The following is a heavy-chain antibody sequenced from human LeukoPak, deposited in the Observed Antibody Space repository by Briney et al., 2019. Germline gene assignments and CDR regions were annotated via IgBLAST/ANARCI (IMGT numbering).Heavy chain of an antibody. J-gene: IGHJ4*02. D-gene: IGHD6-6*01. Sequence: GGSLRLSCAASGFTFSSYSMNWVRQAPGKGLEWVSSISSSSSYIYYADSVKGRFTISRDNAKNSLYLQMNSLRAEDTAVYYCARGSIAARPDFDYWGQGTLVTVSS. V-gene: IGHV3-21*01. CDR3: ARGSIAARPDFDY. CDR1: GFTFSSYS. CDR2: ISSSSSYI.